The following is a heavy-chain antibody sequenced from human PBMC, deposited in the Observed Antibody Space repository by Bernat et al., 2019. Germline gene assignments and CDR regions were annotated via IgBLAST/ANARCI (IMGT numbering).Heavy chain of an antibody. CDR3: ARGDYGGDTFFDY. Sequence: EVQLVESGGGLVQPGGSLRLSCAAPGFTFSSYWMHWVRQAPGKGLVWVSRINSDGSSTSYADSVKGRFTISRDNAKNTLYLQMNSLRAEDTAVYYCARGDYGGDTFFDYWGQGTLVTVSS. CDR1: GFTFSSYW. CDR2: INSDGSST. V-gene: IGHV3-74*01. J-gene: IGHJ4*02. D-gene: IGHD4/OR15-4a*01.